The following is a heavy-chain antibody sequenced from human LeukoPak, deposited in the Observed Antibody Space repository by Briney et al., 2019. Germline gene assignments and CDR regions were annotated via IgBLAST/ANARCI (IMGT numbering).Heavy chain of an antibody. CDR1: GYTFTSYD. J-gene: IGHJ5*02. CDR2: MNPNSGNT. CDR3: ARGRSYDFWSGYYTDHSWFDP. Sequence: ASVKVSCKASGYTFTSYDINWVRQATGQGLEWMGWMNPNSGNTGYAQKFQGRVTITRNTSISTAYMELSSLRSEDTAVYYCARGRSYDFWSGYYTDHSWFDPWGQGTLVTVSS. V-gene: IGHV1-8*03. D-gene: IGHD3-3*01.